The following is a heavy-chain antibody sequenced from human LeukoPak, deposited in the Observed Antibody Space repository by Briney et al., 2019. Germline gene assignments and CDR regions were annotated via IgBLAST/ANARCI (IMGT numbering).Heavy chain of an antibody. CDR2: INPSGGST. J-gene: IGHJ3*02. CDR1: GYTFTSYY. Sequence: GASMKVSCKASGYTFTSYYMHWVRQAPGQGLEWMGIINPSGGSTSYAQKFQGRVTMTRDMSTSTVYMELSSLRSEDTAVYYCARNMVRGVNFDAFDIWGQGTMVTVSS. D-gene: IGHD3-10*01. CDR3: ARNMVRGVNFDAFDI. V-gene: IGHV1-46*01.